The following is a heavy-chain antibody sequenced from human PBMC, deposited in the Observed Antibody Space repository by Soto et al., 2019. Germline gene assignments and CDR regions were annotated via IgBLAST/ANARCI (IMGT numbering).Heavy chain of an antibody. CDR1: GGTFSSYA. CDR2: IIPIFGTA. V-gene: IGHV1-69*13. Sequence: SVKVSCKASGGTFSSYAISWVRQAPGQGLEWMGGIIPIFGTANYAQKFQGRVTITVDESTSTAYMELSSLRSEDTAVYYCARDLLGYCSGGSCHSHWGQGTLVTVSS. D-gene: IGHD2-15*01. J-gene: IGHJ4*02. CDR3: ARDLLGYCSGGSCHSH.